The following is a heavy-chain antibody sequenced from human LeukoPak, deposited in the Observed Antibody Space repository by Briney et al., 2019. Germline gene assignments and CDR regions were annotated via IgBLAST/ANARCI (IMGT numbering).Heavy chain of an antibody. D-gene: IGHD1-1*01. CDR1: GGSFSGYY. Sequence: KASETLSLTCGVYGGSFSGYYWSWIRQPAGKGLEWIGRIYTSGSTNYNPSLKSRVTMSVDTSKNQFSLKLSSVTAADTAVYYCARDIPGTTGVDYWGQGTLVTVSS. J-gene: IGHJ4*02. CDR3: ARDIPGTTGVDY. V-gene: IGHV4-4*07. CDR2: IYTSGST.